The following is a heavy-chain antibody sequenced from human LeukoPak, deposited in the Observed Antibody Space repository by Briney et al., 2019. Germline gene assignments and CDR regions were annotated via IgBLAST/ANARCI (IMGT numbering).Heavy chain of an antibody. V-gene: IGHV4-34*01. Sequence: SETLSLTCAVYGGSFSGYYWSWIRQPPGKGLEWIGEINHSGSTNYNPSLKSRVTISVDTSKNQFSLKLSSVTAADTAVYYCARDGNLVDTAMVDYYFDYWGQGTLVTVSS. CDR1: GGSFSGYY. J-gene: IGHJ4*02. D-gene: IGHD5-18*01. CDR2: INHSGST. CDR3: ARDGNLVDTAMVDYYFDY.